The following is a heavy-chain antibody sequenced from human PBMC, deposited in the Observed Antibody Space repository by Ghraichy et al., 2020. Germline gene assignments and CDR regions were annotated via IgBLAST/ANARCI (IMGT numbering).Heavy chain of an antibody. V-gene: IGHV3-7*01. CDR3: ARDLWGTAPGI. J-gene: IGHJ3*02. CDR2: IKHDGSEK. CDR1: GFTFGRYW. D-gene: IGHD3-16*01. Sequence: GGSLRLSCAASGFTFGRYWMTWVRQAPGRGLECVANIKHDGSEKYYVDSVKGRFTISRDNAKNSLYLQMNSLRAEDTALYYCARDLWGTAPGIWGQGTMVTVSS.